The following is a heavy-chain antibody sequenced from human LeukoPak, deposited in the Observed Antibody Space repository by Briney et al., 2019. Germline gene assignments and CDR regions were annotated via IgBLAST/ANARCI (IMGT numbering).Heavy chain of an antibody. V-gene: IGHV1-2*04. CDR2: INPNSGGT. Sequence: VSVKVSCKASGYTFTGYYMHWVRQAPGQGLEWMGWINPNSGGTNYAQKFQGWVTMTRDTSISTAYMELSRMRSDDTAVYYCAIFSGYCSGGSCYPNAFDIWGQGTMVTVSS. CDR3: AIFSGYCSGGSCYPNAFDI. CDR1: GYTFTGYY. J-gene: IGHJ3*02. D-gene: IGHD2-15*01.